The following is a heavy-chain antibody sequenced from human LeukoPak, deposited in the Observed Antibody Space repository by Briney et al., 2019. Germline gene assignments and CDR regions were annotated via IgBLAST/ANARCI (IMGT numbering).Heavy chain of an antibody. D-gene: IGHD3-9*01. CDR2: IYHSGST. Sequence: SETLSLTCTVSGGSVSSSSYSWGWIRQPPGKGLEWIGNIYHSGSTYYNPSLKSRVTISGDTSKNHFSLKLTSVTAADTAVYYCARLFRYFDWSSSSHSYFDYWGQGTLVTVSS. CDR1: GGSVSSSSYS. V-gene: IGHV4-39*07. J-gene: IGHJ4*02. CDR3: ARLFRYFDWSSSSHSYFDY.